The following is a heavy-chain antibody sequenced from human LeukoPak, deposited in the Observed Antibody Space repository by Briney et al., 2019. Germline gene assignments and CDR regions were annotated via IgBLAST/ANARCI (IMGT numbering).Heavy chain of an antibody. J-gene: IGHJ6*03. D-gene: IGHD5-12*01. CDR3: ARDSGPPAGGYMDV. CDR2: IKQDGSEK. V-gene: IGHV3-7*01. CDR1: GFTFSSYW. Sequence: PGGSLRLSCAASGFTFSSYWMSWVRQAPGKGLEWVANIKQDGSEKYYVDSVKGRFTISRDNAKNSLYLQMNSLRAEDTAVYYCARDSGPPAGGYMDVWGKGTTVTVSS.